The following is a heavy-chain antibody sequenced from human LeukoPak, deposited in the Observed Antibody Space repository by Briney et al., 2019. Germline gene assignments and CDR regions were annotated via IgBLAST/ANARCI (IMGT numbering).Heavy chain of an antibody. J-gene: IGHJ4*02. CDR3: ARPPDSSDYGAAFDF. CDR2: IYHSGTT. D-gene: IGHD4-17*01. Sequence: PSETLSLTCGVSGYSITSGYFWGWLRQPPGKGQEWIASIYHSGTTYYNPSLKSRVTISVDTSKNQFSLKLSSVTAADTAVYYCARPPDSSDYGAAFDFWGQGTLVTVSS. V-gene: IGHV4-38-2*01. CDR1: GYSITSGYF.